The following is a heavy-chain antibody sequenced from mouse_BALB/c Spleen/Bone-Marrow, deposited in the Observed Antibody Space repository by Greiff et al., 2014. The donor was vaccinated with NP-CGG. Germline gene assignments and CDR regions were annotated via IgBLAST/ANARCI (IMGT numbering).Heavy chain of an antibody. CDR3: ARSGSSSGYFDY. J-gene: IGHJ2*01. CDR1: GFTFSSFG. D-gene: IGHD1-1*01. Sequence: EVKVVESGGGLVQPGGSRELSCAASGFTFSSFGMHWVRQAPEKGLEWVAYISSGSSTIYYADTVMGRFTISRDNPKNTLFLQMTSLRSEDTAMYYCARSGSSSGYFDYWGQGTTLTVSS. V-gene: IGHV5-17*02. CDR2: ISSGSSTI.